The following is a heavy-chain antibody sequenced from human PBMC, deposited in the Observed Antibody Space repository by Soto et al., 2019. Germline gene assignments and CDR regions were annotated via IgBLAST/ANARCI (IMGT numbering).Heavy chain of an antibody. CDR1: GFTFSSYA. CDR2: ISGSGGST. V-gene: IGHV3-23*01. D-gene: IGHD3-10*01. Sequence: GGSLRLSCAASGFTFSSYAMSWVRQAPGKGLEWVSAISGSGGSTYYADSVKGRFTISRDNSKNTLYLQMSSLRAEDTAVYYCAKGNQLPSYYYYMDVWGKGTTVTVS. CDR3: AKGNQLPSYYYYMDV. J-gene: IGHJ6*03.